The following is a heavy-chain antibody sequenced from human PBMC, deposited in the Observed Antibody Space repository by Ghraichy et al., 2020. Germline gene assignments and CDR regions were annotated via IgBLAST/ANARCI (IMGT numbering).Heavy chain of an antibody. CDR2: IYHSGNT. CDR1: GGSITSGDSY. J-gene: IGHJ4*02. V-gene: IGHV4-30-4*01. Sequence: SETLSLTCTVSGGSITSGDSYWNWIRQPPGKGLEWIGYIYHSGNTYYNPSLKSRITISVDTSKNHFSLNLSSVTAADTAVYYCARDGGYGDSDSWGQGTLFTVSS. D-gene: IGHD4-17*01. CDR3: ARDGGYGDSDS.